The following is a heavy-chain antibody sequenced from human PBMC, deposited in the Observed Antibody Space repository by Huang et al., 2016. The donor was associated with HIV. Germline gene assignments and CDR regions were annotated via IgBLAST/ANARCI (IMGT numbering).Heavy chain of an antibody. D-gene: IGHD1-1*01. CDR3: ARDHWYPLQNWFDL. V-gene: IGHV1-18*01. J-gene: IGHJ5*01. Sequence: QVELVQSGAEVKRPGASVRVSCKAAGYIFTKYGINWVRQAPGHGLEWMGWISAYNGNTNYAEKCQGRVTLSRDTSATTAYMELRDVTSADTAVYYCARDHWYPLQNWFDLWGQGTLVTVSS. CDR2: ISAYNGNT. CDR1: GYIFTKYG.